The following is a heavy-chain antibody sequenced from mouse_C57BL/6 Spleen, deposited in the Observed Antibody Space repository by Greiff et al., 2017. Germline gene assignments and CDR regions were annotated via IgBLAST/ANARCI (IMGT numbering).Heavy chain of an antibody. CDR1: GFTFSSYG. Sequence: EVMLVESGGDLVKPGGSLKLSCAASGFTFSSYGMSWVRQTPDKRLEWVATISSGGSYTYYPDSVKGRFTISRDNAKNTLYLQMSSLKSEDTAIYYCARRGYSNYVKYFDVWGTGTTVTVSS. CDR3: ARRGYSNYVKYFDV. D-gene: IGHD2-5*01. CDR2: ISSGGSYT. V-gene: IGHV5-6*02. J-gene: IGHJ1*03.